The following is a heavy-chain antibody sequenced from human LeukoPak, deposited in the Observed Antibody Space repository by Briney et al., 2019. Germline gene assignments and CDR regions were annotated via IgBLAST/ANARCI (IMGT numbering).Heavy chain of an antibody. CDR2: ISGGGGTT. CDR1: GFTFRSYE. Sequence: GGSLRLSCAASGFTFRSYEMIWVRQAPGKGLEWLSYISGGGGTTYYADSVKGRFTISRDNAKNSLYLQMNSLGAGDTAVYYCARDHFNLFDYWGQGTLVTVSS. V-gene: IGHV3-48*03. J-gene: IGHJ4*02. CDR3: ARDHFNLFDY. D-gene: IGHD3-3*02.